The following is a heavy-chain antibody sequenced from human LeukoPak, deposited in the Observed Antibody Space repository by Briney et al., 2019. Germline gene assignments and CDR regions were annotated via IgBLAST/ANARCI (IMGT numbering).Heavy chain of an antibody. V-gene: IGHV3-11*01. CDR3: ARDLYYDSSGYSVY. Sequence: GGSLRLSCAASGFIFSDYYMSWIRQAPGKGLEWVSYISSSGYPIKYADSVKGRFTISRDNAKNSLYLQMNNLRAEDTAVYHCARDLYYDSSGYSVYWGQGTLVTVSS. CDR1: GFIFSDYY. D-gene: IGHD3-22*01. J-gene: IGHJ4*02. CDR2: ISSSGYPI.